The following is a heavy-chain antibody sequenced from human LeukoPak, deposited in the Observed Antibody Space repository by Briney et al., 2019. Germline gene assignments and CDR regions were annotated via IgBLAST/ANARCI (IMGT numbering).Heavy chain of an antibody. V-gene: IGHV3-7*01. CDR2: IKQDGSEQ. CDR1: GFTFSSYW. CDR3: ARDSHY. Sequence: PSGFLRLSCAPPGFTFSSYWMSWVRQAPGKGLEWVANIKQDGSEQYYVDSVKARFTISRDNAKNSLYLQMNSLRAEDTAVYYCARDSHYWGQGTLVTVSS. J-gene: IGHJ4*02.